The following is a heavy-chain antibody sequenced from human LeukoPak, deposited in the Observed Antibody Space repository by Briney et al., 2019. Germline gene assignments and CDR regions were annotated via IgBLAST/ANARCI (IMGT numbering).Heavy chain of an antibody. CDR3: ARMVFPYCTSTRCSDYYYYYMDV. CDR2: ISSTSSYI. D-gene: IGHD2-2*01. V-gene: IGHV3-21*01. Sequence: GGSLRLSCAASGFTFSSYSMNWVRQAPGKGLEWVSSISSTSSYIYYAYSVKGRFTISRDNAKNSLYLHMNSLRAEDTAVYYCARMVFPYCTSTRCSDYYYYYMDVWGKGTTVTVS. J-gene: IGHJ6*03. CDR1: GFTFSSYS.